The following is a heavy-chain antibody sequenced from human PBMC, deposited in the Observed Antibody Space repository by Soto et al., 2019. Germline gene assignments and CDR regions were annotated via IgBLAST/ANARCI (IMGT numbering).Heavy chain of an antibody. D-gene: IGHD2-15*01. J-gene: IGHJ6*03. CDR3: GRGVLIEVVAATYYYYYMDV. CDR1: GYTFTSYD. CDR2: MNPNSCNT. Sequence: QVQLVQSGAEVKKPGASVKVSCKASGYTFTSYDINWVRQATGQGLEWMGWMNPNSCNTGYAQKLQGRVTMTRTTSISTAYRELSSLRSEDTAVYYCGRGVLIEVVAATYYYYYMDVWGKGTTVTVSS. V-gene: IGHV1-8*01.